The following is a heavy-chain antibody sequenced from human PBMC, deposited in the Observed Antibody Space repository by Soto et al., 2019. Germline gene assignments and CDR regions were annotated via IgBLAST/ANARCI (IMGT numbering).Heavy chain of an antibody. CDR1: GGTFSSYA. V-gene: IGHV1-69*13. Sequence: SVKVSCKASGGTFSSYAISWVRQAPGQGLEWMGGIIPIFGTANYAQKFQGRVTITADESTSTAYMELSSLRSEDTAVYYCASEPAGYCSGGSCLIDYWGQGALVTVSS. CDR2: IIPIFGTA. CDR3: ASEPAGYCSGGSCLIDY. D-gene: IGHD2-15*01. J-gene: IGHJ4*02.